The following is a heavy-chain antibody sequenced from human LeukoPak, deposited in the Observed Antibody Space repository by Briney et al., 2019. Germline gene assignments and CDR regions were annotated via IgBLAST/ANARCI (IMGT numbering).Heavy chain of an antibody. D-gene: IGHD3-22*01. J-gene: IGHJ6*03. Sequence: GCPRLSCAPSGVALSSDVMHCGRQAPGTGLGWWAFIRHDGSNKYYADSVKGRLTISRDNSTNTLYLQMNSLRAEDTAVYYCAKGSKVEVLARDHYMDVWAKGPRSPSP. V-gene: IGHV3-30*02. CDR1: GVALSSDV. CDR2: IRHDGSNK. CDR3: AKGSKVEVLARDHYMDV.